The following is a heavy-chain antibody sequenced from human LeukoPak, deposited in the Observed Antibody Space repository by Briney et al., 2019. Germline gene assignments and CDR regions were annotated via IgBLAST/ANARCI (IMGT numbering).Heavy chain of an antibody. Sequence: ASVKVSCKASGYTFIHHWMHWVRQAPGQGLEWVGLINPTGTTTLYAQKFQGRITLTRDMSATTDYMELSSLRSEDTAVYYCAARLDLYYYDSSGYSPPDYWGQGTLVTVSS. CDR1: GYTFIHHW. CDR3: AARLDLYYYDSSGYSPPDY. J-gene: IGHJ4*02. D-gene: IGHD3-22*01. CDR2: INPTGTTT. V-gene: IGHV1-46*01.